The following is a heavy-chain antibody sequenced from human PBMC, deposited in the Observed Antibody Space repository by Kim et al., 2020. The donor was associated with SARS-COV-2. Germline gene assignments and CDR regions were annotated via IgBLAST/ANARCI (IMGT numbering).Heavy chain of an antibody. CDR1: GGSFSGYY. CDR3: ASPGGYCSSTSCYFDY. Sequence: SETLSLTCAVYGGSFSGYYWSWIRQPPGKGLEWIGEINHSGSTNYNPSLKSRVTISVDTSKNQFSLKLSSVTAADTAVYYCASPGGYCSSTSCYFDYWG. V-gene: IGHV4-34*01. J-gene: IGHJ4*03. CDR2: INHSGST. D-gene: IGHD2-2*01.